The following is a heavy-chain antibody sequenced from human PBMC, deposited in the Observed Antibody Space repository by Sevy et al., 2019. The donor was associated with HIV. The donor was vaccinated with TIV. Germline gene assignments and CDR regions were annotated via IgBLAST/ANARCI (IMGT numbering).Heavy chain of an antibody. CDR1: GFTCSSQA. Sequence: GGSLRLSCAASGFTCSSQAMSWVRQSRGKGQKWVSIISARGDHTYYADSVKGRFTISRDNEKNRLYLQMNGLRAEDTAVYYCAIEGTHRRRNYGGRGTLVTVAS. CDR3: AIEGTHRRRNY. CDR2: ISARGDHT. V-gene: IGHV3-23*01. J-gene: IGHJ4*02.